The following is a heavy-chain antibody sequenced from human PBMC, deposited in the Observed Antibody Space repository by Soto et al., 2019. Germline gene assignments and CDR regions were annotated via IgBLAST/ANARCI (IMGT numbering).Heavy chain of an antibody. D-gene: IGHD2-15*01. CDR2: IYYSGST. V-gene: IGHV4-31*03. CDR1: GGSISSGGYY. Sequence: QVQLQESGPGLVKPSQTLSLTCTVSGGSISSGGYYWSWIRQHPGKGLEWIGYIYYSGSTYYNPSLKSRVTISVDTSKNQFSLKLSSVTAADTAVYYCARDRHGYRSGGSCYTLLPHYYGMDVWGQGTTVTVSS. J-gene: IGHJ6*02. CDR3: ARDRHGYRSGGSCYTLLPHYYGMDV.